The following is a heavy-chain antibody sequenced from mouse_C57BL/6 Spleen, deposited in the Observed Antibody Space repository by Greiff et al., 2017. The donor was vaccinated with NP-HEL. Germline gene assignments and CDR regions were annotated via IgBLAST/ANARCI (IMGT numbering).Heavy chain of an antibody. CDR1: GYTFTDHT. Sequence: VQLQQSDAELVKPGASVKISCKVSGYTFTDHTIHWMKQRPEQGLEWIGYIYPRDGSTKYNEKFKGKATLTADKSSSTAYMQLNSLTSEDSAVYFWARGGYYYGRSYGYFDVWGTGTTVTVSS. J-gene: IGHJ1*03. CDR2: IYPRDGST. V-gene: IGHV1-78*01. D-gene: IGHD1-1*01. CDR3: ARGGYYYGRSYGYFDV.